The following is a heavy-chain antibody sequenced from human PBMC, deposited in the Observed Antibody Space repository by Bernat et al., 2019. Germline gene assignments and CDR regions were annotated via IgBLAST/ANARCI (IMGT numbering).Heavy chain of an antibody. CDR3: AKGGYSSGWYTDNASDI. J-gene: IGHJ3*02. D-gene: IGHD6-19*01. Sequence: EVQLVESGGGLVQPGGSLRLSCAASGFTFSSYAMTWVRQAPGKGLEWVSAIGGSGGNTYYADSVTGRFTISRDNSKNTLCLQMNSLRAEDTAVYYCAKGGYSSGWYTDNASDIWGQGTMVTVSS. CDR2: IGGSGGNT. V-gene: IGHV3-23*04. CDR1: GFTFSSYA.